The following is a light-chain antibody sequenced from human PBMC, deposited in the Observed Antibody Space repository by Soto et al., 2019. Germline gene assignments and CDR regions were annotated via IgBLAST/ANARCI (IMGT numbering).Light chain of an antibody. CDR2: GAS. V-gene: IGKV3-20*01. CDR3: QQYVSSPPTWT. Sequence: EIVLTQSPGTLSLSPGERATLSCRASQSVTSSYLAWFQQKPGQAPRLLIYGASSRATGIPDRFSGSGSGTVFTLTIIRLEPEDFAVYFCQQYVSSPPTWTFGQGTKVEIK. CDR1: QSVTSSY. J-gene: IGKJ1*01.